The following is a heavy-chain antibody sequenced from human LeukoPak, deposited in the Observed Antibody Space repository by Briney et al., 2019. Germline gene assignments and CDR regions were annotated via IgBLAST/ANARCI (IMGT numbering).Heavy chain of an antibody. Sequence: GGSLRLSCAASVITFSNYAVGWVRQAPGKGLEWVSSISGSGAITYYVDSVTDRFTISRDNSKNTLYLQMKSLRAEDTAVYYVVPDSSGPFPIRFYPWSQGTLVTVSS. V-gene: IGHV3-23*01. CDR3: VPDSSGPFPIRFYP. CDR1: VITFSNYA. CDR2: ISGSGAIT. D-gene: IGHD3-22*01. J-gene: IGHJ5*02.